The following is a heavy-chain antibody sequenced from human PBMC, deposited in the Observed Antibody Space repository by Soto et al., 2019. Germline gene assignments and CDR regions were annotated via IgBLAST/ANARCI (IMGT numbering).Heavy chain of an antibody. CDR3: ARPSRLFGQHSALVDT. CDR1: GGTFSNSA. J-gene: IGHJ6*02. V-gene: IGHV1-69*13. CDR2: IIPIFTTT. Sequence: SVKVACKASGGTFSNSAIAWVRQAPGQGLEWLGMIIPIFTTTTYAQKFKDRLTLRAYGSTSTAYMALSGLKSEDTAVYFCARPSRLFGQHSALVDTWGQGNSVTVTS. D-gene: IGHD3-3*01.